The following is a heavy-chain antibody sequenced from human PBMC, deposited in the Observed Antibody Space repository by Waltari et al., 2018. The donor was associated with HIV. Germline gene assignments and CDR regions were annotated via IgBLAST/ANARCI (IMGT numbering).Heavy chain of an antibody. D-gene: IGHD3-3*01. Sequence: QVQLVQPGGALKKPGAQVRVSCTASGYTFTGYYIPCGGQAPGQGLDWMGWINPNHCATDYAQKFQGRVTMTRVTSVRTAYMELSWLTSDDTAVYYCACLAISGVVTPLYYSGLDVWGQGTTVTVSS. CDR2: INPNHCAT. J-gene: IGHJ6*02. CDR3: ACLAISGVVTPLYYSGLDV. CDR1: GYTFTGYY. V-gene: IGHV1-2*02.